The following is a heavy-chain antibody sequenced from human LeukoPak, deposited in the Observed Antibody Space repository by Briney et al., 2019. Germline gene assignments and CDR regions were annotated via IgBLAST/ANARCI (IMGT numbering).Heavy chain of an antibody. Sequence: GGSLRLSCAASGFTFSSYSMNWVRQAPGKGLEWVSFISSSSSYIYYADSVKGRFTISRDNSKNTLYLQMNSLRAEDTAVYYCAKEQHRYCSSTSCYPYYFDYWGQGTLVTVSS. CDR2: ISSSSSYI. J-gene: IGHJ4*02. CDR3: AKEQHRYCSSTSCYPYYFDY. CDR1: GFTFSSYS. D-gene: IGHD2-2*01. V-gene: IGHV3-21*01.